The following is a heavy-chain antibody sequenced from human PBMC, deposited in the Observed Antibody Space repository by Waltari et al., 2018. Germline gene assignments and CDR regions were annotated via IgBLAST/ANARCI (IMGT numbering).Heavy chain of an antibody. Sequence: QLQVQESGPGLVKPSETLSLTCSVSGVSINSNRNFWGWIRQPPGQGLEWFGTMSYIGATYSSPSLKSRVTISRDTSENQLSLKLGSVTAADTAVYYCATYIGASLGTAAFDVWGQGTTVTVSS. D-gene: IGHD5-12*01. CDR2: MSYIGAT. J-gene: IGHJ3*01. CDR3: ATYIGASLGTAAFDV. V-gene: IGHV4-39*01. CDR1: GVSINSNRNF.